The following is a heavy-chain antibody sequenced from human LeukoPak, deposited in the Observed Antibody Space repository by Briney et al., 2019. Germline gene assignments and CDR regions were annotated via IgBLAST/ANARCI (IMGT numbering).Heavy chain of an antibody. D-gene: IGHD5-18*01. CDR3: ARGHTWIPFDY. V-gene: IGHV4-34*01. J-gene: IGHJ4*02. CDR1: GGSFSGYY. Sequence: SETLSLTCAVYGGSFSGYYWSWIRQPPGKGLEWIGEINHSGSTNYNPSLKSRVTISVDTSKNQFSLKLSSVTAADTAVYYCARGHTWIPFDYWGQGILVTVSS. CDR2: INHSGST.